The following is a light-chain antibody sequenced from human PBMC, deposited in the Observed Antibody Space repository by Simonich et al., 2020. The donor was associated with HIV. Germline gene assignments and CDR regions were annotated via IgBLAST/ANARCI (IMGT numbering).Light chain of an antibody. V-gene: IGKV4-1*01. Sequence: DIVMTQSPDSLAVSLGERATINCKSSQRVLYSSNNKNYLAWYQQKPGQPPKLLIYWASTREAGVPDRVSGSGSGPDFTLTISSLQAEDVAVYYCQQYYDTPYTFGQGTKLEIK. J-gene: IGKJ2*01. CDR3: QQYYDTPYT. CDR1: QRVLYSSNNKNY. CDR2: WAS.